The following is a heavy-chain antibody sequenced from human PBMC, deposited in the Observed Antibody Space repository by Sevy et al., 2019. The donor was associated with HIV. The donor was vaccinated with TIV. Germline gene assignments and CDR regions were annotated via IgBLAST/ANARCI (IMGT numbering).Heavy chain of an antibody. CDR3: ERVSRRYSETQCFDF. J-gene: IGHJ4*02. CDR1: TFTFSDYY. CDR2: ISGRGTTM. D-gene: IGHD2-21*01. Sequence: GGSLRLSCSASTFTFSDYYMSWIRQAPGKGLEWVSYISGRGTTMYYANSVRGRFTISRDNNKNSLYLQMNSLRAEDTAIYYFERVSRRYSETQCFDFWGQGTRVTVSS. V-gene: IGHV3-11*01.